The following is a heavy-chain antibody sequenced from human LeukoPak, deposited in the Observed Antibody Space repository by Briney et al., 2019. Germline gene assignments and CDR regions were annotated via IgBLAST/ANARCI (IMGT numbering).Heavy chain of an antibody. V-gene: IGHV1-18*01. Sequence: GASVKVSCKASGYTFTSYGISWVRQAPGQGLEWMGWISAYNGNTNYAQKLQGRVTMTTDTSTSTAYMELRSLRSDDTAVYSCARDPPMGGSYSRPFDYWGQGTLVTVSS. CDR2: ISAYNGNT. CDR1: GYTFTSYG. J-gene: IGHJ4*02. CDR3: ARDPPMGGSYSRPFDY. D-gene: IGHD1-26*01.